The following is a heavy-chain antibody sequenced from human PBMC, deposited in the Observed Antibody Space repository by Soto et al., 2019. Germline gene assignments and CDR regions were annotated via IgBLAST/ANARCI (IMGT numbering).Heavy chain of an antibody. V-gene: IGHV1-3*01. J-gene: IGHJ6*02. CDR3: ARDLIAGPSTQDHYYYGMDV. CDR1: GYTFTSYA. CDR2: INAGNGNT. Sequence: GASVKVSCKASGYTFTSYAMHWVRQAPGQRLEWMGWINAGNGNTKYSQKFQGRVTITRDTSASTAYMELSSLRSEDTAVYYCARDLIAGPSTQDHYYYGMDVWGQGTTVTVSS. D-gene: IGHD6-13*01.